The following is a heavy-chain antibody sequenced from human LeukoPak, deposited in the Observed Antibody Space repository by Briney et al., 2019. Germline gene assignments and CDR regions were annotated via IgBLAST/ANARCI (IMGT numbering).Heavy chain of an antibody. V-gene: IGHV3-7*01. J-gene: IGHJ4*02. CDR3: AREGSGYDY. D-gene: IGHD2-15*01. CDR2: IKKDGSEK. Sequence: PGESLRLSCVASGFTLSRHWMSWVRQAPGSGLEWVANIKKDGSEKNYVDSVKGRFTISRDNAKNLVYLQMTSLRVEDTATYYCAREGSGYDYWGRGTLVVVSS. CDR1: GFTLSRHW.